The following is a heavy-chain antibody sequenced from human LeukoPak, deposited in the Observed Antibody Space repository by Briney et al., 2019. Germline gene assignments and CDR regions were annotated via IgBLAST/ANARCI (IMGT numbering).Heavy chain of an antibody. D-gene: IGHD4-17*01. CDR2: IRYDGSTK. V-gene: IGHV3-30*02. J-gene: IGHJ4*02. CDR1: GFTFSSYG. CDR3: AKDLDYGDYMN. Sequence: PGGSLRLSCAASGFTFSSYGMHWVRQAPGKGLEWVAFIRYDGSTKYYADSVKGRFTISRDNSKNTLYLQMNSLRAEDTAVYYCAKDLDYGDYMNWGQGTLVTVSS.